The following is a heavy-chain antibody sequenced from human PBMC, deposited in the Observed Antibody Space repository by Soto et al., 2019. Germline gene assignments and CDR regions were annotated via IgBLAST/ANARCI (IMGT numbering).Heavy chain of an antibody. CDR3: ARMGAVPYYYYGMDV. CDR1: GYTFTSYG. CDR2: INAYNGDT. V-gene: IGHV1-18*01. Sequence: QVQLVQSGAEVKKPGASVKVSCKASGYTFTSYGFSWVRQAPGQGLEWMGWINAYNGDTNYAQNLQGRVTMTTDTSTHTAYMALRSLRSDDTAVYYCARMGAVPYYYYGMDVWGQGTTVTVSS. J-gene: IGHJ6*02. D-gene: IGHD3-16*01.